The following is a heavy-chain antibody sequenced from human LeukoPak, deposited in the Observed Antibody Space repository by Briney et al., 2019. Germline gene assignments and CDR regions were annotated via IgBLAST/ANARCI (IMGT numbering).Heavy chain of an antibody. V-gene: IGHV3-21*01. D-gene: IGHD3-10*01. CDR3: ARCSGVFGSSAY. CDR1: GFSFSSYS. Sequence: GGSLRLSCVASGFSFSSYSMNWGRQAPGKGLEWVSTISSGTGSYIYYADSVRGRFTISRDNAKNSLYLQMNSLRAEDTAVYYCARCSGVFGSSAYWGQGTLVTVSS. J-gene: IGHJ4*02. CDR2: ISSGTGSYI.